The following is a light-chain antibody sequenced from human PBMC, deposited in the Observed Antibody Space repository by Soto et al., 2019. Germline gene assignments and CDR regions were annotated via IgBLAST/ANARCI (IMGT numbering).Light chain of an antibody. V-gene: IGKV3-15*01. Sequence: ERVVTQSPATLSVYPGERATLSCRASQSVSSNLAWYQQKPGQAPRLLIHGASTRATGTPARFSGSGSGTEFTLTISSLQSEDSAVYYCQQYKNWPPWTFGQGTKVDIK. CDR3: QQYKNWPPWT. CDR2: GAS. CDR1: QSVSSN. J-gene: IGKJ1*01.